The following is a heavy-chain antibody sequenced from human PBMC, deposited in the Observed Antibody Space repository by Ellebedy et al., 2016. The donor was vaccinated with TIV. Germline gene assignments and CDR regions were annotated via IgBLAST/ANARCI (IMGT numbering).Heavy chain of an antibody. V-gene: IGHV3-48*01. CDR3: ARDFRQWLAQGDALDV. CDR1: GFTFSLYS. CDR2: ISSGSSSI. Sequence: GESLKISCAASGFTFSLYSMNWVRQALGKGLEWISYISSGSSSIYYADSVKGRFTITRDNDKNLLYLQMSSLRVEDTAVYYCARDFRQWLAQGDALDVWGQGTTVTVSS. J-gene: IGHJ6*02. D-gene: IGHD6-19*01.